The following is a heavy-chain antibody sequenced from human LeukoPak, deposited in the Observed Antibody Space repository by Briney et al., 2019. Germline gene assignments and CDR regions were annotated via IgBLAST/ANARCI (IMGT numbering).Heavy chain of an antibody. V-gene: IGHV4-31*03. CDR3: ARTSGRVNAFDM. CDR1: GGSISSGGDY. CDR2: EHYSGST. J-gene: IGHJ3*02. D-gene: IGHD1-26*01. Sequence: SQTLSLTCTVSGGSISSGGDYWSWIRQHPGKGLEWIGYEHYSGSTYYNPSLKSRVTISVDTSKNQFSLKLSSVTAADTAVYYCARTSGRVNAFDMWGQGTMVTVSS.